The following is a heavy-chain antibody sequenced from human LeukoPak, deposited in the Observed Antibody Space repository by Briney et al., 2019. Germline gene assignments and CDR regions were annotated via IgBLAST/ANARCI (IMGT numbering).Heavy chain of an antibody. J-gene: IGHJ3*02. CDR3: AREFYDSSGIKYAFDT. V-gene: IGHV1-2*02. CDR1: GYTFAGYY. CDR2: IYPDSGCT. Sequence: ASVTVSCKASGYTFAGYYIHWVRQAPGQGREWMGCIYPDSGCTKSAQKFQGRLTITRDTYINTAYMELSRLRSDDTAVYYCAREFYDSSGIKYAFDTWGQGTMITVSS. D-gene: IGHD3-22*01.